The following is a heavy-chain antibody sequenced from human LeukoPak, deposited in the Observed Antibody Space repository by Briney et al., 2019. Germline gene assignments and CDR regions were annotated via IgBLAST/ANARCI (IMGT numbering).Heavy chain of an antibody. V-gene: IGHV3-9*01. CDR3: AKTPSMKDVYFDY. D-gene: IGHD3-3*02. Sequence: PGGSLRLSCAASGFTFDDYAMHWVRHAPGKGLEWVSGISWNSGSIGYEDSVKGRFTISRDNAKNSLYLQMNSLRAEDTALYYCAKTPSMKDVYFDYWGQGTLVTVSS. J-gene: IGHJ4*02. CDR2: ISWNSGSI. CDR1: GFTFDDYA.